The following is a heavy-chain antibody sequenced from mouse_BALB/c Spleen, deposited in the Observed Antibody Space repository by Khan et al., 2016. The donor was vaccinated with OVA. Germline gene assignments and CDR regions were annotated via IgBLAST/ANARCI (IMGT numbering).Heavy chain of an antibody. J-gene: IGHJ2*01. CDR3: ARVYGGDFDN. D-gene: IGHD1-1*01. V-gene: IGHV3-2*02. CDR2: ISYSGNT. Sequence: EVELVESGPGLVKPSQSLSLTCTVTGYSIASDYAWNWIRQFPGNKLEWMGFISYSGNTNYNPSLKSRISITRDTSKNQFFLQLNSVTSEDTATDYCARVYGGDFDNWGQGTTLTVSS. CDR1: GYSIASDYA.